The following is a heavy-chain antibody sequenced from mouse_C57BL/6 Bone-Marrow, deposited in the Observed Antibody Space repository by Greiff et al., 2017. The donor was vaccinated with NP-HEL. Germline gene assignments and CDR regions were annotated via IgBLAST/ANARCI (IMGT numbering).Heavy chain of an antibody. CDR3: ARRGLGNYVDY. CDR2: IYLGDGYT. V-gene: IGHV1-58*01. D-gene: IGHD2-2*01. J-gene: IGHJ2*01. CDR1: GYTFTSYG. Sequence: EVQLQQSGAELVRPGSSVKMSCKTSGYTFTSYGINWVKQRPGQGLEWIGYIYLGDGYTEYNEKFKGKATLTSATSSSPAYMQLSSLASEDSAIYVCARRGLGNYVDYWGQGTTLTVSS.